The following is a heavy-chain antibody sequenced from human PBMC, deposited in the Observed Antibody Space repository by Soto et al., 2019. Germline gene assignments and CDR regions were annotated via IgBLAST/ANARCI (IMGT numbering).Heavy chain of an antibody. CDR2: IYHSGST. J-gene: IGHJ6*02. CDR3: ARDAREGRGYYYGMDV. Sequence: QVQLQESGPGLVKPSGTLSLTCAVSGGSISSSNWWSWVRQPPGKGLEWIGEIYHSGSTNYNPSLKGRVTIAVDKSKNQFSLKLSSVTAADTAVYYCARDAREGRGYYYGMDVWGQGTTVTVSS. CDR1: GGSISSSNW. D-gene: IGHD6-6*01. V-gene: IGHV4-4*02.